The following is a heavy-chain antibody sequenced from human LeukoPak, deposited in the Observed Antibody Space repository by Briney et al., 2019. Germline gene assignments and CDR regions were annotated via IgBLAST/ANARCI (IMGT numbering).Heavy chain of an antibody. CDR3: AKGVEAARPGGFDY. Sequence: GRSLRLSCAASGFTFSSYAMSRVRQAPGKGLGWVSAISGSGGSTYYADSVRRRFTISRDNSKDTLYLQMNSLRAEDTAVYYCAKGVEAARPGGFDYWGQGTLVTVSS. J-gene: IGHJ4*02. CDR2: ISGSGGST. CDR1: GFTFSSYA. D-gene: IGHD6-6*01. V-gene: IGHV3-23*01.